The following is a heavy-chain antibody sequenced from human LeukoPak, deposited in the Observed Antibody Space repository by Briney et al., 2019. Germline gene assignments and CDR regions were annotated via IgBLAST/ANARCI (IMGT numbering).Heavy chain of an antibody. J-gene: IGHJ6*03. CDR2: IIPIFGTA. D-gene: IGHD6-6*01. CDR1: GGTFSRYA. CDR3: ASVLISDSRVYQYYYYMDV. Sequence: SVPVSCQASGGTFSRYAISWVRQAPGQGLEWVGGIIPIFGTANYAQKFQGRVTITTDESTSTAYMELSSLRSEDTAVYYCASVLISDSRVYQYYYYMDVWGKGTTVTVSS. V-gene: IGHV1-69*05.